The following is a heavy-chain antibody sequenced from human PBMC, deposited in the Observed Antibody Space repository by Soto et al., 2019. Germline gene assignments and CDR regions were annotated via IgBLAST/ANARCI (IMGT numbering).Heavy chain of an antibody. V-gene: IGHV4-59*01. CDR3: ARGKRYFDY. Sequence: SETLSLTCTVSGVSISSYYWSWIRQPPGKGLEWIGYIYYSGSTNYNPSLKSRVTISVDTSKNQFSLKLSSVTAADTAVYYCARGKRYFDYWGQGTLVTVS. D-gene: IGHD3-9*01. CDR1: GVSISSYY. J-gene: IGHJ4*02. CDR2: IYYSGST.